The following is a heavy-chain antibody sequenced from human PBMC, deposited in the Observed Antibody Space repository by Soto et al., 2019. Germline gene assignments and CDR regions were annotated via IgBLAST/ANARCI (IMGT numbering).Heavy chain of an antibody. V-gene: IGHV4-30-4*01. Sequence: QVQLQESGPGLVKPSQTLSLTCTVSGGSISSGDYYWSWIRQPPGKGLEWIGYIYYSGRTYYNPSLHSRVTIAVDTSQNQFSLKLSSVTAADTAVYYCAGGYKNTVVTPNYFDYWGQGTLVTVSS. J-gene: IGHJ4*02. CDR1: GGSISSGDYY. CDR2: IYYSGRT. CDR3: AGGYKNTVVTPNYFDY. D-gene: IGHD2-21*02.